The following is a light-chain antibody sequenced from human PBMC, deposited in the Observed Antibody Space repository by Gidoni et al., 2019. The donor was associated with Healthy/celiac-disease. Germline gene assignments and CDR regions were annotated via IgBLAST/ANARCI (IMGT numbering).Light chain of an antibody. CDR3: SSYTSSSTRV. Sequence: QSALTHPAPVSGSPGQSITISCTGTSSNVGCYNYVSWYKQHPCKAPKLMIYDVSTEPSGVSTRLSGSQSGNTASLTISWLQAEDEAYYYCSSYTSSSTRVFGGGTKLTVL. V-gene: IGLV2-14*01. J-gene: IGLJ3*02. CDR1: SSNVGCYNY. CDR2: DVS.